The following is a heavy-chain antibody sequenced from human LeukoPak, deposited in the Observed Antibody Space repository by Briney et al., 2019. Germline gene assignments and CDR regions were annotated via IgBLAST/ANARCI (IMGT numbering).Heavy chain of an antibody. Sequence: ASVKVSCKASGYTFTSYGISWVRQAPGQGLEWMGWISAYNGNTNYARKLQGRVTMTTDTSTSTAYMELRSLRSDDTAVYYCARDEDSSSTTPYYFDYWGQGTLVTVSS. CDR1: GYTFTSYG. CDR2: ISAYNGNT. V-gene: IGHV1-18*01. D-gene: IGHD6-13*01. CDR3: ARDEDSSSTTPYYFDY. J-gene: IGHJ4*02.